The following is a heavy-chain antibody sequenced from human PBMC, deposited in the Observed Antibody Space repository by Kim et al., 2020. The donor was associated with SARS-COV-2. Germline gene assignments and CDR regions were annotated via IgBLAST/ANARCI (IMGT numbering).Heavy chain of an antibody. Sequence: YQGRVTMTRDTATSTVYMELSSLRSEDTAVYYCARDPNYYGSGSYSLFDPWGQGTLVTVSS. J-gene: IGHJ5*02. CDR3: ARDPNYYGSGSYSLFDP. D-gene: IGHD3-10*01. V-gene: IGHV1-46*01.